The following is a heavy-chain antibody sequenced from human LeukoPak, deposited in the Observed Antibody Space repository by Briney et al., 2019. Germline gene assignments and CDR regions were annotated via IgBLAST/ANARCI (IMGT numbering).Heavy chain of an antibody. CDR3: ARLGDCGGDCYSEPDFDY. V-gene: IGHV4-59*08. Sequence: YSGSTNYNPSLKSRVTISVDTSKNQFSLKLSSVTAADTAVYYCARLGDCGGDCYSEPDFDYWGQGTLVTVSS. J-gene: IGHJ4*02. D-gene: IGHD2-21*02. CDR2: YSGST.